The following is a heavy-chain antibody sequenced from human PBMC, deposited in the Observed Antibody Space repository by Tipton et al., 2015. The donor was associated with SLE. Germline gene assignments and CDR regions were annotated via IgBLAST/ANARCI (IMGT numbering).Heavy chain of an antibody. CDR3: ARGLQWLVPFDY. Sequence: SLRLSCAASGFTFSSYAMHWVRQAPGKGLEWVAVISYDGSNKYYADSVKGRFTISRDNAKNSLYLQMNSLRAEDTAVYYCARGLQWLVPFDYWGQGTTVTVSS. J-gene: IGHJ4*03. CDR1: GFTFSSYA. D-gene: IGHD6-19*01. CDR2: ISYDGSNK. V-gene: IGHV3-30-3*01.